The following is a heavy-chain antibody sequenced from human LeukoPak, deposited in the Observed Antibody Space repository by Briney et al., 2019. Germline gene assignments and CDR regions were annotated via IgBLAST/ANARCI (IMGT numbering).Heavy chain of an antibody. Sequence: GGSLRLSCAASGFTFEDHGMHCGRQAPGKGLEWVSHIAWDGVTTYYADSVKGRFAISRDNNKNFVYLQMNSLRRGDSAQYYCAKVTYGFPPRYYMDVWGKGTRVTVSS. V-gene: IGHV3-43D*04. D-gene: IGHD3-10*01. CDR1: GFTFEDHG. CDR3: AKVTYGFPPRYYMDV. CDR2: IAWDGVTT. J-gene: IGHJ6*03.